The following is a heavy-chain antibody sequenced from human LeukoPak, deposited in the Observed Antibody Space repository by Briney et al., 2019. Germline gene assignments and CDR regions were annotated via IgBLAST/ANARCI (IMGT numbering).Heavy chain of an antibody. CDR3: ARGDGSGSYYHMDV. CDR1: GGSFSGYY. J-gene: IGHJ6*03. V-gene: IGHV4-34*01. Sequence: SETLSLTCAVYGGSFSGYYWSWIRQPPAKGLVWIGEINYSGSTNYNPSLQSRVTISVETTKNQFSLKLRSVTAADTAVYYCARGDGSGSYYHMDVWGKGTTVTVSS. CDR2: INYSGST. D-gene: IGHD3-10*01.